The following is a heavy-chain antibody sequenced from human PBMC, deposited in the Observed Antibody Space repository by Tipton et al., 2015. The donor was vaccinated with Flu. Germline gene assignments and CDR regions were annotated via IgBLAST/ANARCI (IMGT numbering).Heavy chain of an antibody. V-gene: IGHV4-39*01. CDR1: GGSISSSSHY. Sequence: TLSLTCSVSGGSISSSSHYCAWIRQPPGKRLELIGSIYPSGTTYYNPSLKSRVTISVDTSKSQFSLMLRSVTAADTAVYFCARLSYYDVDLKNFYFDYWGQGALVTVSS. CDR3: ARLSYYDVDLKNFYFDY. CDR2: IYPSGTT. J-gene: IGHJ4*02. D-gene: IGHD1-26*01.